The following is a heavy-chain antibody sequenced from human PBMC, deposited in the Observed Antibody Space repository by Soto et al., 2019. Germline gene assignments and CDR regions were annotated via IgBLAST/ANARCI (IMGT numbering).Heavy chain of an antibody. D-gene: IGHD3-3*01. J-gene: IGHJ3*02. Sequence: EVQLLESGGGLVQPGGSLRLSCAASGFTFSSYAMSWVRQAPGKGLEWVSAISGSGGSTYYADSVKGRFTISRDNSKNTLYLQMNSLRAEYTAVYYCAKVRYHRITIFGVVTSHDAFDIWGQGTMVTFSS. CDR1: GFTFSSYA. V-gene: IGHV3-23*01. CDR2: ISGSGGST. CDR3: AKVRYHRITIFGVVTSHDAFDI.